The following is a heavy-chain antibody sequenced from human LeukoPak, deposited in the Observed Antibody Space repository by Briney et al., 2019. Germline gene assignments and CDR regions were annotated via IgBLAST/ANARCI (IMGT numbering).Heavy chain of an antibody. CDR3: ARDRGTMIVVVTHSFDP. V-gene: IGHV3-30*04. Sequence: GGSLRLSCAASGFTFSSYAMHWVRQAPGKGLEWVAVISCDGSNKYYADSVKGRFTISRDNSKNTLYLQMNSLRAEDTAVYYCARDRGTMIVVVTHSFDPWGQGTLVTVSS. J-gene: IGHJ5*02. D-gene: IGHD3-22*01. CDR1: GFTFSSYA. CDR2: ISCDGSNK.